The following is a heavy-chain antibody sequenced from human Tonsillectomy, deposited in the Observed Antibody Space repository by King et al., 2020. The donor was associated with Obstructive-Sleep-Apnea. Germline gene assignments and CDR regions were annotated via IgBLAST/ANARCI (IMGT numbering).Heavy chain of an antibody. J-gene: IGHJ4*02. D-gene: IGHD3-22*01. V-gene: IGHV3-23*04. CDR1: GFTFSSYA. CDR2: IKGSGGST. CDR3: AKVPFTMIGVVMTFFDY. Sequence: VQLVESGGGLVQPGGSLRLSCAASGFTFSSYAMSWVRQAPGKGLEWVSAIKGSGGSTYYADSVKGRFTMPRDNSKNTLYLQMHSLRAEDTAVYYCAKVPFTMIGVVMTFFDYWGQGTLVTVSS.